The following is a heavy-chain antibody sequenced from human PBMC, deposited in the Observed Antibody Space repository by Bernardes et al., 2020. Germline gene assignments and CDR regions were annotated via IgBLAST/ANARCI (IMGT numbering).Heavy chain of an antibody. CDR3: ARDMEVIRSPSMN. Sequence: GGSLRLSCAASGFTFSSYSMNWVRQAPGKGLEWVSSISSSSSYIYYADSVKGRFTISRDNAKNSLYLQMNSLRAEDTAVYYCARDMEVIRSPSMNWGQGTLVTVSS. D-gene: IGHD3-22*01. CDR2: ISSSSSYI. J-gene: IGHJ4*02. V-gene: IGHV3-21*01. CDR1: GFTFSSYS.